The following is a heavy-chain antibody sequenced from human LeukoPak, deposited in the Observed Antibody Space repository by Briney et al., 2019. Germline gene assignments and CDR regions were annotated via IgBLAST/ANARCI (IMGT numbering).Heavy chain of an antibody. CDR1: GFTFSSYS. D-gene: IGHD1-26*01. J-gene: IGHJ4*02. Sequence: GGSLRLSCAASGFTFSSYSMNWVRQAPGKGLEWVSYISSSSTIYYADSVKGRLTISRDNAKNSLYLQMNSLRDEDTAVYYCASFTVKWEPYYFDYWGQGTLVTVSS. CDR3: ASFTVKWEPYYFDY. CDR2: ISSSSTI. V-gene: IGHV3-48*02.